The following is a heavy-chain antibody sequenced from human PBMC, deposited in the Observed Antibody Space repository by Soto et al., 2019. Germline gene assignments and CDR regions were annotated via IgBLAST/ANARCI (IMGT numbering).Heavy chain of an antibody. D-gene: IGHD3-22*01. CDR2: MNPNSGNT. CDR3: ARATDYYDSSGYYYRWSDT. V-gene: IGHV1-8*01. J-gene: IGHJ5*02. Sequence: ASVKVSCKASGYTFSSYDINWVRQATGQGLEWMGWMNPNSGNTGYAQKFQGRVTMTRNTSISTAYMELSSLRSEDTAVYYCARATDYYDSSGYYYRWSDTWGQGTLVTVSS. CDR1: GYTFSSYD.